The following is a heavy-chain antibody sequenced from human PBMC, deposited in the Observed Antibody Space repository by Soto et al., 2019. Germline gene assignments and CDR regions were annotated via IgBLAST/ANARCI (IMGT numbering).Heavy chain of an antibody. CDR2: ISSSSSTI. J-gene: IGHJ4*02. CDR1: GFTFSIYS. CDR3: ARDSDDSSGYYLLGVYYFDY. Sequence: GGSLRLSCAASGFTFSIYSMNWVRQAPGKGLEWVSYISSSSSTIYYADSVKGRFTISRDNAKNSLYLQMNSLRAEDTAVYYCARDSDDSSGYYLLGVYYFDYWGQGTLVTVSS. D-gene: IGHD3-22*01. V-gene: IGHV3-48*01.